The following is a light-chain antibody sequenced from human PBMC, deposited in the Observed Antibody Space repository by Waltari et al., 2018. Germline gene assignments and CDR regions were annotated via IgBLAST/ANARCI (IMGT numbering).Light chain of an antibody. CDR3: CSYAGTWV. Sequence: QSAFTQPRSASVSPGQSVTISCTGAGRAFGDYNSVSQYQQHPGKAPKLVIYDVTKRPSWVPDRFSGSKSGNSASLTVSGLQAEDEADYYCCSYAGTWVFGGGTKLTVL. CDR1: GRAFGDYNS. V-gene: IGLV2-11*01. CDR2: DVT. J-gene: IGLJ3*02.